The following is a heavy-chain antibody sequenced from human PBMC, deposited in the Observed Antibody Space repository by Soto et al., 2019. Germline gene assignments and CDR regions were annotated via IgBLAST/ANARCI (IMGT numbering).Heavy chain of an antibody. CDR1: GGTFSSYA. CDR2: IIPIFGTE. CDR3: ARVYYYDSSGYYSNAYYFDY. J-gene: IGHJ4*02. Sequence: QVQLVQSGAEVKKPGSSVKVSCKASGGTFSSYAISWVRQAPGQGLEWMGGIIPIFGTENYAQKFQGRVTITADESTSTAYMELSSLRYEDTAVYYCARVYYYDSSGYYSNAYYFDYWGQGTLVTVSS. V-gene: IGHV1-69*01. D-gene: IGHD3-22*01.